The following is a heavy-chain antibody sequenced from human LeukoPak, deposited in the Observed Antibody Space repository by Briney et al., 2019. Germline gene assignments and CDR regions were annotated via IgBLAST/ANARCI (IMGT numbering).Heavy chain of an antibody. CDR3: ARGFTPRGVRWLVY. Sequence: ASVKVSCKASGYTFTGYYMHRVRQAPGQGLEWMGWINPNSGGTNYAQKFQGRVTMTRDTSISTAYMELSRLRSDDTAVYYCARGFTPRGVRWLVYWGQGTLVTVSS. J-gene: IGHJ4*02. CDR1: GYTFTGYY. CDR2: INPNSGGT. D-gene: IGHD6-19*01. V-gene: IGHV1-2*02.